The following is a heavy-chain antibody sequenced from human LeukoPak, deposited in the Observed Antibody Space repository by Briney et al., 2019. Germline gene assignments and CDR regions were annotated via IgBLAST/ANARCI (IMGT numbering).Heavy chain of an antibody. CDR2: INWDGSST. CDR3: ARSWKLLQNFDS. Sequence: GGSLRLSCAASGFTFDDYAMHWVRQAPGKGLEWVSLINWDGSSTYYEDSVKGRFTISRDNSKNTLYLQMNNLRTEDTAVYFCARSWKLLQNFDSWGQGTLVTVSS. J-gene: IGHJ4*02. D-gene: IGHD1-26*01. CDR1: GFTFDDYA. V-gene: IGHV3-43D*03.